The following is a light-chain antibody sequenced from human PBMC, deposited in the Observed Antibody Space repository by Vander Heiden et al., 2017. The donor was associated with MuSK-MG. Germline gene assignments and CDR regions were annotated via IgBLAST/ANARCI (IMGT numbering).Light chain of an antibody. V-gene: IGKV1-39*01. J-gene: IGKJ2*01. CDR3: QQNYNTPYT. CDR1: QTISTL. CDR2: STS. Sequence: DIQMTQSPSSLSASVGDRVTITCRASQTISTLLNWYQQKPGKVPKILIYSTSNLESGVPSRFSGSGSGTDFTLTISSLQPDDFATYFCQQNYNTPYTFAQGTKLE.